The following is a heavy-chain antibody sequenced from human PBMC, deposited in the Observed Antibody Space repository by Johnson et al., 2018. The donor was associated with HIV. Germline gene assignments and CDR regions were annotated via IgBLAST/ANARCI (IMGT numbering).Heavy chain of an antibody. CDR1: GFTFSSYW. D-gene: IGHD1/OR15-1a*01. CDR3: AKAQTSHSAFDI. CDR2: IKQDGNEK. J-gene: IGHJ3*02. V-gene: IGHV3-7*02. Sequence: VQLVESGGGLVQPGGSLRLSCAASGFTFSSYWMSWVRQAPGKGLQWVANIKQDGNEKYYVDSVKGRFSISRDNAKNSLHLQMNSLRAEDTAVYYCAKAQTSHSAFDIWGQGTMVTVSS.